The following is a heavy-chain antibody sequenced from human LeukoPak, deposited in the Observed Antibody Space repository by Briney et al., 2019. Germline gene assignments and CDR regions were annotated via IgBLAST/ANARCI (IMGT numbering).Heavy chain of an antibody. D-gene: IGHD6-6*01. CDR1: GFTFSSYW. CDR2: IKQDGREK. V-gene: IGHV3-7*05. CDR3: ARDPYSSTWSYGMDV. J-gene: IGHJ6*02. Sequence: GGSLTLSCAASGFTFSSYWMSWLRQAPGKGLEWVADIKQDGREKVYVDSVKGRFTISRDNAKNSLFLQMNTLRAEDTAVYYCARDPYSSTWSYGMDVWGQGTTVTVSS.